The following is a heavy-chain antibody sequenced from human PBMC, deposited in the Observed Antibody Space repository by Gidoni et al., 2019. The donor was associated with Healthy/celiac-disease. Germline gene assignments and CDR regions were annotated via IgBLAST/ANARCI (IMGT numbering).Heavy chain of an antibody. Sequence: VRQAPGKGLEWVANIKQDGSEKYYVDSVKGRFTISRDNAKNSLYLQMNSLRAEDTAVYYCARVYLNGMDVWGQGTTVTVSS. V-gene: IGHV3-7*05. J-gene: IGHJ6*02. D-gene: IGHD2-2*02. CDR3: ARVYLNGMDV. CDR2: IKQDGSEK.